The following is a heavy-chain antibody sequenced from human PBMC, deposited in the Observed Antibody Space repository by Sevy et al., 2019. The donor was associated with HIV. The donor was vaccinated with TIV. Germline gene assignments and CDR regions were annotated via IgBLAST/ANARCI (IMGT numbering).Heavy chain of an antibody. Sequence: GGSLRLSCKASGFIFSNYEMNWVRQAPGKGLEWVSYISPGGHAIYYADSVKGRFTVSRDNAKNSLYLQMKSLRGDDTALYYCARDIDSSGYSYAFDLWGQGTMVTVSS. D-gene: IGHD3-22*01. CDR1: GFIFSNYE. CDR3: ARDIDSSGYSYAFDL. CDR2: ISPGGHAI. V-gene: IGHV3-48*03. J-gene: IGHJ3*01.